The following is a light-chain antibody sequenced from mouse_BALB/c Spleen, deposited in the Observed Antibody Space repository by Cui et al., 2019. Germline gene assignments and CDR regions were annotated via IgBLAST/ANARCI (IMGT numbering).Light chain of an antibody. J-gene: IGKJ4*01. CDR3: LQYDNLLT. CDR2: NSS. CDR1: QDNNNY. V-gene: IGKV19-93*01. Sequence: DTQMTQCPSSLSASLGGKVTITCKASQDNNNYTAWHQHKPGNGHRLLKQNSSTFQAVIPRRFSGSGSGRDYSFSISNLEAEDSATYYCLQYDNLLTFGSGTKLEIK.